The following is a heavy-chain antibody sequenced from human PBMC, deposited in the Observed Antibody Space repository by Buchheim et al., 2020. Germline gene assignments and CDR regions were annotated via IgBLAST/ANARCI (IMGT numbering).Heavy chain of an antibody. D-gene: IGHD3-10*01. J-gene: IGHJ4*02. V-gene: IGHV3-11*04. CDR3: ARSRYGSGSYSDY. CDR1: GFTFSDHS. Sequence: QVQLVESGGGLVKPGGSLRLSCEVSGFTFSDHSMTWIRQAPGKGLEWVSYISYDVSARDYADSVKGRFTISRDNAKNSLYLQMNSLRVEDTAVYYCARSRYGSGSYSDYWGQGTL. CDR2: ISYDVSAR.